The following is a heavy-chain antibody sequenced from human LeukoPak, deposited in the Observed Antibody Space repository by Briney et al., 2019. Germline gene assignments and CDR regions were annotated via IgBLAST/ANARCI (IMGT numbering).Heavy chain of an antibody. V-gene: IGHV1-2*02. D-gene: IGHD3-22*01. Sequence: SVKVSCKASGYTFTGYYMHWVRQAPGQGLEWMGWINPNSGGTNYVQKFQGRVTMTRDTSISTAYMELRSLRSDDTAVYYCARSDDSSGYYWYFDLWGRGTLVTVSS. J-gene: IGHJ2*01. CDR3: ARSDDSSGYYWYFDL. CDR1: GYTFTGYY. CDR2: INPNSGGT.